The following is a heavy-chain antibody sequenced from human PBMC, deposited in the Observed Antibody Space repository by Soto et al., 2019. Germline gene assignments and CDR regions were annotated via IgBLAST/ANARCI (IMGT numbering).Heavy chain of an antibody. CDR2: IYYSGSP. Sequence: SETLSLTCTVSGASISSGDSWWSWIRQSPGKGLEWMGYIYYSGSPYYNPSLRSRITISVDTSKNQFFLSLNSVTAADTAVYYCARDQVWPGNGLDVWGQGTTVTVSS. V-gene: IGHV4-30-4*01. D-gene: IGHD3-16*01. J-gene: IGHJ6*02. CDR3: ARDQVWPGNGLDV. CDR1: GASISSGDSW.